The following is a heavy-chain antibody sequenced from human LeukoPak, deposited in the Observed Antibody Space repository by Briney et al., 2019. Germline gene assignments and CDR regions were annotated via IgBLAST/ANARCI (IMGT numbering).Heavy chain of an antibody. Sequence: SETLSLTCSVSGGSINSYYWSWIRQPPGKGLEWIGYMYYSGMSAYNASLKSQVTISLDTPKNQFSLRLSSVTAADTAVYYCARSYDSSGYYYYGMDVWGQGTTVTVSS. J-gene: IGHJ6*02. CDR3: ARSYDSSGYYYYGMDV. V-gene: IGHV4-59*08. CDR1: GGSINSYY. CDR2: MYYSGMS. D-gene: IGHD3-22*01.